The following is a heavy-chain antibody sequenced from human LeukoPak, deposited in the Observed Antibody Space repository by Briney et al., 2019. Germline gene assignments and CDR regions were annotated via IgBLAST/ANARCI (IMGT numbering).Heavy chain of an antibody. CDR1: RINFNSYW. D-gene: IGHD3/OR15-3a*01. J-gene: IGHJ4*02. Sequence: PGGSLRLSCAVSRINFNSYWMTWVREAPGKGREGVANIKQDGSETYYMDSVKRRFSISRDNPKNSLYLQMNSLRAEDTAVYYCARALSDFWTGYFFDSWGQGPLVTVSS. V-gene: IGHV3-7*01. CDR3: ARALSDFWTGYFFDS. CDR2: IKQDGSET.